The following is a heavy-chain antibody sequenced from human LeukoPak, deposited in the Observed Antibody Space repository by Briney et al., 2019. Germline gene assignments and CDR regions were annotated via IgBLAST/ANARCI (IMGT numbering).Heavy chain of an antibody. CDR1: GGSISNGSYY. D-gene: IGHD3-22*01. V-gene: IGHV4-61*02. J-gene: IGHJ2*01. CDR3: ARELLDYYDSSGYYFWYFDL. Sequence: TLSLTCTVSGGSISNGSYYWSWIRQPAGKGLEWIGRIYTSGCTNYNPSLKRRVTISVDTSKNQFSLKLSSVTAADTAVYYCARELLDYYDSSGYYFWYFDLWGRGTLFTVSS. CDR2: IYTSGCT.